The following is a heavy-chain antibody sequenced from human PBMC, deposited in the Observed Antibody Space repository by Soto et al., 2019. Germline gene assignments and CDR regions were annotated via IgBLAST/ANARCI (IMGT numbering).Heavy chain of an antibody. V-gene: IGHV2-70*13. CDR3: ARSIRGTRRFNGMDV. J-gene: IGHJ6*02. CDR2: IERDDDDK. D-gene: IGHD1-20*01. Sequence: YGPTLVNPTETLTLTCTFSGFSLTSPGMCVSWIRQPPGKALEWLALIERDDDDKYYSTSLKTRLTISKDTRKNQVVLTMANMDPADTGTYYCARSIRGTRRFNGMDVWGQGPTVTVSS. CDR1: GFSLTSPGMC.